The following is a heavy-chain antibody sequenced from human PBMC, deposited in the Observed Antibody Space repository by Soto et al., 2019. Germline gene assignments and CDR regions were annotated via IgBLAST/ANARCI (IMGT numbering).Heavy chain of an antibody. J-gene: IGHJ4*02. CDR1: GFTFSSYG. CDR2: ISYDGSNK. Sequence: PGGSLRLSCAASGFTFSSYGMHWVRQAPGKGLEWVAVISYDGSNKYYADSVKGRFTISRDNSKNTLYLQMNSLRAEDTAVYYCAKDLAPLDLWLFFDYWGQGTLVTVSS. V-gene: IGHV3-30*18. D-gene: IGHD3-22*01. CDR3: AKDLAPLDLWLFFDY.